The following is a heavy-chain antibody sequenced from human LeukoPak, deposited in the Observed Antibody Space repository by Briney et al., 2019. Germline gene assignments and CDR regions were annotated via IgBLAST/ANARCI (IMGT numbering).Heavy chain of an antibody. D-gene: IGHD6-19*01. V-gene: IGHV4-59*01. J-gene: IGHJ4*02. CDR3: GRAQYSTGILGY. CDR2: IYHSGNT. Sequence: SETLSLTCTVSGGSISSYYWTWIRQPPGKGLEWIGHIYHSGNTRYNPSLKSRVTISGDTSKNQFSLKLTSVTAADTAVYYCGRAQYSTGILGYWGQGTLVTVSS. CDR1: GGSISSYY.